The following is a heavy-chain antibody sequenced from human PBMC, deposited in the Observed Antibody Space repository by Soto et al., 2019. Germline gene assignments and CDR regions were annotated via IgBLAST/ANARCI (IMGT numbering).Heavy chain of an antibody. CDR2: INHSGST. Sequence: SETLSLTCAVYGGSFSDYFWSWIRQPPGKGLEWIGDINHSGSTNYNPSLKSRVTISVDTSKNQFSLKLSSVTAADTAVYYCARARYSSSSRWFDPWGQGTLVTVSS. J-gene: IGHJ5*02. CDR3: ARARYSSSSRWFDP. CDR1: GGSFSDYF. V-gene: IGHV4-34*01. D-gene: IGHD6-6*01.